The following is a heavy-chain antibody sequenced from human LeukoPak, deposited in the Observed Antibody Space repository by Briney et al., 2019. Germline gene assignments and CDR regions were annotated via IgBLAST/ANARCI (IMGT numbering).Heavy chain of an antibody. D-gene: IGHD6-13*01. CDR2: IHATGNT. CDR3: AKGGIAALDYYYYYMDV. Sequence: SETLSLTCTVSGGPISRNYWSWIRQPAGKGLEWIGRIHATGNTRSNPSLKSRITMSIDTSKNQFSLELSSVTAADTAVYYCAKGGIAALDYYYYYMDVWGKGTTVTVSS. V-gene: IGHV4-4*07. CDR1: GGPISRNY. J-gene: IGHJ6*03.